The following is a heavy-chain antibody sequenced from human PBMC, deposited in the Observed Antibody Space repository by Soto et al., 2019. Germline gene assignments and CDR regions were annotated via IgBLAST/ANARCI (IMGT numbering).Heavy chain of an antibody. D-gene: IGHD5-18*01. CDR3: ARDSRGYSYGSYYYYGMDL. CDR1: GGSVSSGSYY. Sequence: SETLSLTCTVSGGSVSSGSYYWSWIRQPPGKGLEWIGYIYYSGSTNYNPSLKSRVTISVDTSKNQFSLKLSSVTAADTAVYYCARDSRGYSYGSYYYYGMDLWGQGTTVTVSS. J-gene: IGHJ6*02. CDR2: IYYSGST. V-gene: IGHV4-61*01.